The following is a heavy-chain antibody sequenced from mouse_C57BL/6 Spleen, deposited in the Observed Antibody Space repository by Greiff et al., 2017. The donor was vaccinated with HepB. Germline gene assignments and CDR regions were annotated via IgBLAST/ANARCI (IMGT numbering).Heavy chain of an antibody. V-gene: IGHV1-76*01. CDR1: GYTFTDYY. CDR2: IYPGSGNT. Sequence: QVQLQQSGAELVRPGASVKLSCKASGYTFTDYYINWVKQRPGQGLEWIARIYPGSGNTYYNEKFKGKATLTAEKSSSTAYMQLSSLTSEDSAVYFCAREEFITTVVATDYFDYWGQGTTLTVSS. D-gene: IGHD1-1*01. J-gene: IGHJ2*01. CDR3: AREEFITTVVATDYFDY.